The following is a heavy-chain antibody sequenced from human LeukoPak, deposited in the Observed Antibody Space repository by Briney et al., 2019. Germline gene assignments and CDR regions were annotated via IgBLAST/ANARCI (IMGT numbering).Heavy chain of an antibody. CDR1: GFTFSSYD. CDR3: ARDLNREDFDY. CDR2: IWYDGSDK. Sequence: GSLRLSCAASGFTFSSYDMHWVRQAPGKGLEWVAIIWYDGSDKYYGDSVKGRLTVSRDNLKNTLYLQMNSLRVEDTAVYYCARDLNREDFDYWGQGTLVVVSS. J-gene: IGHJ4*02. V-gene: IGHV3-33*01. D-gene: IGHD3-9*01.